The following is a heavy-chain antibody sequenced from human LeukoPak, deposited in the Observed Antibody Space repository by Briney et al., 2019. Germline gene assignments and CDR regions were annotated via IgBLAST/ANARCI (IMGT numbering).Heavy chain of an antibody. CDR3: ARERVVVVPAAMENWFDP. J-gene: IGHJ5*02. CDR2: IGTAGDT. Sequence: GGSLRLSCAASGFTFSSYDMHWVRQATGKGLEWVSAIGTAGDTYYPGSVKGRFTISRENAKNSLYPQMNSLRAGDTAVYYCARERVVVVPAAMENWFDPWGQGTLVTVSS. D-gene: IGHD2-2*01. V-gene: IGHV3-13*01. CDR1: GFTFSSYD.